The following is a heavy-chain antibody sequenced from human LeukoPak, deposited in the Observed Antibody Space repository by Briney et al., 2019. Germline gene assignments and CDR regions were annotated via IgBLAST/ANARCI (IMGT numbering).Heavy chain of an antibody. CDR3: ARDPYYYDSSGYPGGFDP. D-gene: IGHD3-22*01. CDR1: GYTFTSYG. CDR2: ISAYNGNT. V-gene: IGHV1-18*01. J-gene: IGHJ5*02. Sequence: GASVKVSCKASGYTFTSYGISWVRQAPGQGLEWMGWISAYNGNTNYAQKLQGRVTMTTDTSTSTAYMELRSLRSDDTAVYYCARDPYYYDSSGYPGGFDPWGQGTLVTVSS.